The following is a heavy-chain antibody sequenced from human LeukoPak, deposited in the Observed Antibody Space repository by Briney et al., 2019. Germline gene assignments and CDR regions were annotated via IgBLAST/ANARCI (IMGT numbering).Heavy chain of an antibody. D-gene: IGHD2-2*01. Sequence: GGSLRLSCAASGFSFSSHGMSWVRQAPGKGLEWVSGIIGGAGSTYYADSVKGRFTVSGDNSKNTLFLQMNSLRAEDTAVYYCAHGAMYQLDYWGQGTLVTVSS. V-gene: IGHV3-23*01. CDR3: AHGAMYQLDY. CDR1: GFSFSSHG. J-gene: IGHJ4*02. CDR2: IIGGAGST.